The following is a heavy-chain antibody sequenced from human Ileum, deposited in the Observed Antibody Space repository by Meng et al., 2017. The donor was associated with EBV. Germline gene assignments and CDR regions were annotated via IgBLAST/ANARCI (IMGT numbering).Heavy chain of an antibody. CDR3: ARGGWIVPVD. CDR1: GFSVSGNY. J-gene: IGHJ4*02. V-gene: IGHV3-53*01. CDR2: IYSGGST. D-gene: IGHD2-2*03. Sequence: LGEFGGGLIRPRGSLSISGEASGFSVSGNYMSWVRQTPGKGLEWLSIIYSGGSTYYADSVKGRFTISRDNSKNTLYLQMNNLRVDDTAVYYCARGGWIVPVDWGQGTLVTVSS.